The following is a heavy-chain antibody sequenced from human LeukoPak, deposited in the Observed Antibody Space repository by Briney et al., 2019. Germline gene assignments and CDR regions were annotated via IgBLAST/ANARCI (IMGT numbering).Heavy chain of an antibody. V-gene: IGHV3-23*01. CDR2: LSGSGGST. J-gene: IGHJ4*02. D-gene: IGHD4-23*01. CDR3: AKDYGGNSGG. Sequence: GGSLRLSCAASGFTFSTYAMDWVRQAPGKGLEWVSALSGSGGSTDYADSVKGRFTISRDNSKNTLYLQMSSLRAEDTAVYYCAKDYGGNSGGWGQGTLVTVSS. CDR1: GFTFSTYA.